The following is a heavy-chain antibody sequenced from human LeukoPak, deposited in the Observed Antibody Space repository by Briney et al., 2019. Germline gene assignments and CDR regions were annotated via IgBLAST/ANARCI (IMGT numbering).Heavy chain of an antibody. J-gene: IGHJ4*02. Sequence: SETLSLTCTVSGGSITGHYWSWIRQPPGKGLEWIGYMYYTGSTKYNPSLESRVTISVDTSKNQFSLKLTSVTAADTAVYYCASFSTSWYYFDYWGQGTLVTVSS. CDR2: MYYTGST. D-gene: IGHD6-13*01. CDR3: ASFSTSWYYFDY. V-gene: IGHV4-59*11. CDR1: GGSITGHY.